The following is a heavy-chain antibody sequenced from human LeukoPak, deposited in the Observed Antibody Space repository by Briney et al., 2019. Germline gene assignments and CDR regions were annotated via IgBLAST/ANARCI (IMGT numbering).Heavy chain of an antibody. CDR2: ISGSRGNTYYP. CDR1: GFTFSNYA. D-gene: IGHD3-22*01. CDR3: ATLYDSSAYYYHY. V-gene: IGHV3-23*01. J-gene: IGHJ4*02. Sequence: GGSLRLSCAASGFTFSNYAMSWVRQAPGKGLEWVSAISGSRGNTYYPYYADSVKGRFTISRDNSKSTLYLQMNSLRAGDTAVYYCATLYDSSAYYYHYWGQGTLVTVSS.